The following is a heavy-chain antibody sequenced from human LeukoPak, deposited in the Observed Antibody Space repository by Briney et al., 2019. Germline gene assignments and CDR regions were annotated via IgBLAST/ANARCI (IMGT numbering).Heavy chain of an antibody. J-gene: IGHJ4*02. D-gene: IGHD3-3*01. CDR2: IYYSGST. Sequence: SETLSLTCTVSGGSISSYYWSWIRQPPGKGLEWIGYIYYSGSTNYNPSLKSRVTISVDTSKNQFSLKLSSVTAADTAVYYCARRGLVAPYYDFWSGLYHFDYWGQGTLVTVSS. CDR1: GGSISSYY. CDR3: ARRGLVAPYYDFWSGLYHFDY. V-gene: IGHV4-59*08.